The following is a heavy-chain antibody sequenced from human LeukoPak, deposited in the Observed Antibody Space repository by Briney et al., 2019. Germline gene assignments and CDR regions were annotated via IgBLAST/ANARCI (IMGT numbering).Heavy chain of an antibody. J-gene: IGHJ6*02. CDR2: ISSGSSHI. D-gene: IGHD4-23*01. Sequence: GGSLRLSCATSGFPLSSYSMNWARQAPGKGLEWVSSISSGSSHIYYADSVKGRFTVSRDNAKNSLYLQMNSLRAEDTGVYYCARDPDGGNSGAHYYYGMDVWGQGTTVTVSS. CDR1: GFPLSSYS. V-gene: IGHV3-21*01. CDR3: ARDPDGGNSGAHYYYGMDV.